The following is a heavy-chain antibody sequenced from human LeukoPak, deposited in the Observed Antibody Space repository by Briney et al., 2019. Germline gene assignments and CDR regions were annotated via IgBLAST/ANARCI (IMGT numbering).Heavy chain of an antibody. D-gene: IGHD6-19*01. CDR2: IYYSGST. CDR3: ARYSSGWYDR. J-gene: IGHJ4*02. V-gene: IGHV4-39*07. Sequence: SETLSLTCTVSGGSISSSSYYWGWIRQPPGKGLEWIGSIYYSGSTYYNPSLKSRVTMSVDTSKNQFSLKLSSVTAADTAVYYCARYSSGWYDRWGQGTLVTVSS. CDR1: GGSISSSSYY.